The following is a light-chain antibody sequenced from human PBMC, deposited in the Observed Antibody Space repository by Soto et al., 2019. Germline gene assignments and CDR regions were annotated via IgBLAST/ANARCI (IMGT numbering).Light chain of an antibody. CDR2: DAS. CDR1: QSITSN. Sequence: EIVMTQSPATLSVSPGERATLSCRASQSITSNLAWYQQKPGQAPRLLIYDASTRATGIPARFSGSQSGTEFTLTISSLLSEDFAVYSCQQRSNWITFGQGTRLEIK. J-gene: IGKJ5*01. CDR3: QQRSNWIT. V-gene: IGKV3D-15*01.